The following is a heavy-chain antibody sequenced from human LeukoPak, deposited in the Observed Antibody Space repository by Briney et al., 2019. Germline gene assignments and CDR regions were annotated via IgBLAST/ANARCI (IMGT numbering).Heavy chain of an antibody. J-gene: IGHJ4*02. CDR1: GFTFNFHT. CDR3: AREDSGSSLDY. V-gene: IGHV3-30*04. CDR2: MSYDGSYE. Sequence: GGSLRLSCADSGFTFNFHTMHWVRQAPGKGLEWVAVMSYDGSYEYYTDAVKGRFTISRDNSKNTLYLQMNSLRAEDTAIYYCAREDSGSSLDYWGQGTLVTVSS. D-gene: IGHD1-26*01.